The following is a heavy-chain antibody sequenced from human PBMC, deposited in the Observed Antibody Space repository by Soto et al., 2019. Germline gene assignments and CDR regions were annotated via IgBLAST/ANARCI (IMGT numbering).Heavy chain of an antibody. J-gene: IGHJ2*01. D-gene: IGHD1-26*01. CDR3: ARVQFHSGWDFDL. Sequence: QEQLQQWGAGLLKSSETLSLTCAVEGGSFSGQFWSWIRQPPGKGLGWIGEMNHDGINNYNPSLESRLTMSVNPIKSRRSLKLTSVTAADTAVYSGARVQFHSGWDFDLWGRGTPVTVSS. V-gene: IGHV4-34*02. CDR2: MNHDGIN. CDR1: GGSFSGQF.